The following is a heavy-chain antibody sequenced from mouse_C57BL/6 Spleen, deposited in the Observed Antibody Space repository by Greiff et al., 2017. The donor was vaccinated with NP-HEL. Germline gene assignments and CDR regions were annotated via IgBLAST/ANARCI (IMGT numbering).Heavy chain of an antibody. J-gene: IGHJ1*03. Sequence: QVQLKQSGAELVKPGASVKMSCKASGYTFTTYPIEWMKQNHGKSLEWIGNFHPYNDDTKYNEKFKGKATLTVEKSSSTVYLELSRLTSDDAAVYYCARRGYYGSSHEGYWYFDVWGTGTTVTVSS. V-gene: IGHV1-47*01. CDR1: GYTFTTYP. CDR2: FHPYNDDT. CDR3: ARRGYYGSSHEGYWYFDV. D-gene: IGHD1-1*01.